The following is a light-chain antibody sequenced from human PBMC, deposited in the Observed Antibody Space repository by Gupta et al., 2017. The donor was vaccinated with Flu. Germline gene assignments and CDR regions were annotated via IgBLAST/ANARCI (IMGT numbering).Light chain of an antibody. CDR1: QSVGTH. CDR2: GAS. J-gene: IGKJ4*01. V-gene: IGKV3-11*01. Sequence: EILLAQSPVTLSSSPGERVTLSCRASQSVGTHLAWYQQKPGQAPRLLIYGASHRVAGIPARFSGSGYDTDFSLTISSREPDDFAVYYCQQRFDWPRLTFGGGTRVEIK. CDR3: QQRFDWPRLT.